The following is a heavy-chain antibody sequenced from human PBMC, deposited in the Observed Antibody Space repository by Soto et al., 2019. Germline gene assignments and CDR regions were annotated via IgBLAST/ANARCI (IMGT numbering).Heavy chain of an antibody. CDR1: GGTFSSYA. Sequence: QLQLVQSGAEVTKPGSSVKVSCKASGGTFSSYAFSWVRQAPGQGLEGMGGIIPILGRANYAQKYQGRVTTTADKTTSTGYMEMRSVRAEDTAVYYCARDPTFSDNRMVVPARYGIDVWGYGTTVTVSS. CDR3: ARDPTFSDNRMVVPARYGIDV. CDR2: IIPILGRA. V-gene: IGHV1-69*14. J-gene: IGHJ6*04. D-gene: IGHD2-15*01.